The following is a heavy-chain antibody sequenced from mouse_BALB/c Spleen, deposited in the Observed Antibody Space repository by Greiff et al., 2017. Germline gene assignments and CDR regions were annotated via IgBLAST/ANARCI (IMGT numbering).Heavy chain of an antibody. CDR2: ISTYYGNT. CDR1: GYTFTDYA. J-gene: IGHJ4*01. V-gene: IGHV1-67*01. D-gene: IGHD2-3*01. Sequence: VQLQQSGPELVRPGVSVKISCKGSGYTFTDYAMHWVKQSHAKSLEWIGVISTYYGNTNYNQKFKGKATMTVDKSSSTAYMELARLTSEDSAIYYCARSDGYNYAMDYWGQGTSVTVSS. CDR3: ARSDGYNYAMDY.